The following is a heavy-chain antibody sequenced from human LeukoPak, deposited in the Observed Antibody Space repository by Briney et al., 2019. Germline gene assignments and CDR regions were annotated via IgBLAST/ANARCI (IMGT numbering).Heavy chain of an antibody. CDR1: GGSISSYY. CDR2: IYYSGST. CDR3: ARGAPFRSGSYSLDY. J-gene: IGHJ4*02. V-gene: IGHV4-59*01. D-gene: IGHD1-26*01. Sequence: SETLSLTCTVSGGSISSYYWSWIRQPPGKGLEWIGYIYYSGSTNYNPSLKSRVTISVDTSKNQFSLKLSSVTAADTAVYYCARGAPFRSGSYSLDYWGQGTLVTVSS.